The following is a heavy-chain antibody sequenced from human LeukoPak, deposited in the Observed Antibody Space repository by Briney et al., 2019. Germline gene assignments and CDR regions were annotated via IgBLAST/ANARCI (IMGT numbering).Heavy chain of an antibody. J-gene: IGHJ4*02. CDR3: ARMPGSYCSGGSCYSG. V-gene: IGHV4-34*01. CDR1: GGSFSGYY. Sequence: SETLSLTCAVYGGSFSGYYWSWIRQPPGKGLEWIGEINHSGSTNYNPSLKSRVTISVDTSKNQLSLKLSSVTAADTAVYYCARMPGSYCSGGSCYSGWGQGTLVTVSS. CDR2: INHSGST. D-gene: IGHD2-15*01.